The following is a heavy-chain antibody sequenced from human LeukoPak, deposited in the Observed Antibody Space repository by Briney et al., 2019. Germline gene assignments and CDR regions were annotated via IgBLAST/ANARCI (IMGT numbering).Heavy chain of an antibody. J-gene: IGHJ5*02. V-gene: IGHV4-59*12. CDR2: ISYTGST. D-gene: IGHD3-3*01. CDR1: GDSISNYY. Sequence: PSETLSLTCTVSGDSISNYYWTWIRQTPGKGLEWIGYISYTGSTAYNPSLKSRVTISVDTSKNQFSLKLSSVTAADTAVYYCARDQPVPYDFWSASNWFDPWGQGTLVTVSS. CDR3: ARDQPVPYDFWSASNWFDP.